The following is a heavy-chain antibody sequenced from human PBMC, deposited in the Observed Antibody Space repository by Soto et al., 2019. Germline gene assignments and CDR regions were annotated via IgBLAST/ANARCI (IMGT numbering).Heavy chain of an antibody. CDR1: EFSLSTSGVG. D-gene: IGHD3-22*01. V-gene: IGHV2-5*02. CDR3: AYSPQLTVTTYYFEL. CDR2: LYWGVDK. J-gene: IGHJ4*02. Sequence: ITLKESGPTLVKPTQTLTLTCSLSEFSLSTSGVGVGWFRQPPGKALEWLALLYWGVDKRYRSSLESRLSVTRDPSKNEVVLTMTDMDPADTGTYFCAYSPQLTVTTYYFELWAQGTLVTVSA.